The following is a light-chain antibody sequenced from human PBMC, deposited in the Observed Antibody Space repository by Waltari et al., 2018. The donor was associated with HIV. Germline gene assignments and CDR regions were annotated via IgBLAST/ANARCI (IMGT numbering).Light chain of an antibody. CDR2: DAS. J-gene: IGKJ2*01. V-gene: IGKV3-20*01. CDR3: QQYGDDPYS. Sequence: EIVLTQSPANLSVSPGGGATLSCTSSQSLRNYLAWYQHIPGQAPRLLIYDASNRASGIPDRFSGSASLTVFTLTISRLEPEDFGVYYCQQYGDDPYSFGQGTKLETK. CDR1: QSLRNY.